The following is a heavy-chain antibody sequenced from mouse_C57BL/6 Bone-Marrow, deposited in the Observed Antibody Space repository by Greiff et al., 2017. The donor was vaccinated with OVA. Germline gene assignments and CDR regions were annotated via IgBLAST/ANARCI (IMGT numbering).Heavy chain of an antibody. CDR3: AREDTTVVRDYYAMDY. D-gene: IGHD1-1*01. CDR2: IDPSDSYT. CDR1: GYTLTSYW. J-gene: IGHJ4*01. V-gene: IGHV1-69*01. Sequence: QVQLQQPGAELVLPGASVTLSCKASGYTLTSYWMHWVKQRPGQGLEWIGEIDPSDSYTNYNQKFKGKSTLTVDKSSRTANMQISILTTENSAVYYCAREDTTVVRDYYAMDYWGKGTSVTVSS.